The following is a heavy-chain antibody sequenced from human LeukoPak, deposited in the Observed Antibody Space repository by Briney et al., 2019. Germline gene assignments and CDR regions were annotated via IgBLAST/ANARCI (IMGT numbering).Heavy chain of an antibody. CDR1: GFTFSSYA. J-gene: IGHJ4*02. D-gene: IGHD1-7*01. CDR2: ISGSGGST. CDR3: AKEGVLRDWNYGDY. Sequence: PGGSLRLSFAASGFTFSSYAMSWVRQAPGKGLEWVSAISGSGGSTYYADSVKGRFTISRDNSKNTLYLQMNSLRAEDTAVYYCAKEGVLRDWNYGDYWGQGTLVTVSS. V-gene: IGHV3-23*01.